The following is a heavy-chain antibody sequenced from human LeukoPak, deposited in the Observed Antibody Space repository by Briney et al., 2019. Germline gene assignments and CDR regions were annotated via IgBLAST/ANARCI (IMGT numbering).Heavy chain of an antibody. CDR3: ARARGTVSMEAFDI. D-gene: IGHD1-1*01. V-gene: IGHV4-61*02. CDR2: IYTSGST. J-gene: IGHJ3*02. Sequence: PSQTLSLTCTVSGGSISSGSYYWSWIRQPAGKGLEWIGRIYTSGSTNYNPSLKSRVTISVDTSKNQFSLKLSSVTAADTAVYYCARARGTVSMEAFDIWGQGTMVTVSS. CDR1: GGSISSGSYY.